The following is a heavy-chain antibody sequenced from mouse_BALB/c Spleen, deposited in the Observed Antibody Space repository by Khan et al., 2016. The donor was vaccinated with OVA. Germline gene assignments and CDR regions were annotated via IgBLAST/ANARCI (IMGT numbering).Heavy chain of an antibody. Sequence: QVQLKESGPGLVAPSQSLSITCTVSGFSLASYGVNWVRQPPGKGLEWLGVIWGDGSTNYHSALRSRLRITKENSKSPGFLHLNSLQTDDTATYYCAKWGTGYYAMDYWGQGTSVTVSS. CDR3: AKWGTGYYAMDY. CDR2: IWGDGST. J-gene: IGHJ4*01. V-gene: IGHV2-3*01. D-gene: IGHD4-1*01. CDR1: GFSLASYG.